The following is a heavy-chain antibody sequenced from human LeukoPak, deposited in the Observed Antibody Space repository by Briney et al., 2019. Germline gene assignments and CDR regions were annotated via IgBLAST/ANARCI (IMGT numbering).Heavy chain of an antibody. J-gene: IGHJ3*02. CDR2: IYYSGST. CDR1: RGSISSGDYY. V-gene: IGHV4-30-4*08. Sequence: SQTLSLTCTVSRGSISSGDYYWSWIRQPPGKGLEWIGYIYYSGSTYYNPSLKSRVTISVDTSKNQFSLKLSSVTAADTAVYYCARDPVPVSPHAFDIWGQGTMVTVSS. D-gene: IGHD2-2*01. CDR3: ARDPVPVSPHAFDI.